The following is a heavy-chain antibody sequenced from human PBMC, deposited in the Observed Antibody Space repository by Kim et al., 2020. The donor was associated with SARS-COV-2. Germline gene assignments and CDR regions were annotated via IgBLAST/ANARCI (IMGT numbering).Heavy chain of an antibody. CDR2: T. V-gene: IGHV4-34*01. J-gene: IGHJ2*01. Sequence: TNYTPAIKSRVTISVDTSKNQFSLKLSSVTAADTAVYYCARASKGWYFDLWGRGTLVTVSS. CDR3: ARASKGWYFDL.